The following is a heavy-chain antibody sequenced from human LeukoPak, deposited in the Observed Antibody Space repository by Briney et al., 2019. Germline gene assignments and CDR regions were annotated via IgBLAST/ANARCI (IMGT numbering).Heavy chain of an antibody. CDR2: INHSGST. CDR3: ASLDYAEVDY. J-gene: IGHJ4*02. CDR1: GGSFSGYY. D-gene: IGHD4-17*01. Sequence: SETLSLTCAVYGGSFSGYYWSWIRQPPGKGLEWIGEINHSGSTNYNPSLKSRVTISVDTSKNQFSLKLSSVTAADTAVYYCASLDYAEVDYWGQGTLVTVSS. V-gene: IGHV4-34*01.